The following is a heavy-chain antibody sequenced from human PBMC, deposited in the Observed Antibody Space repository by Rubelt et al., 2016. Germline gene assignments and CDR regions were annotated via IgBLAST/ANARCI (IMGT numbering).Heavy chain of an antibody. CDR2: IAPSDSYT. CDR1: GYSFTSYW. J-gene: IGHJ5*02. Sequence: EVQLVQSGAEVKKPGESLRISCKGSGYSFTSYWISWVRQVPGKGLEWMARIAPSDSYTNYSPSFQGHVTISADKSISTAYLQWSSLKASDTAMYYCARHAGDGGNSEDWFDPWGQGTLVTVSS. V-gene: IGHV5-10-1*01. CDR3: ARHAGDGGNSEDWFDP. D-gene: IGHD4-23*01.